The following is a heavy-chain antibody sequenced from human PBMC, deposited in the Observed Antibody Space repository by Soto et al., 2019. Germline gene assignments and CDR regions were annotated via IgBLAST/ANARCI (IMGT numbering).Heavy chain of an antibody. Sequence: QVQLVESVGVVVQPGRSLRLSCAASGFIFSSYGMHWVRQAPGKGLEWVAVMWSEGGDKHYADSVKGRFTISRDNSRNTLYLQMNSLRAEDTAVYYCARDPPDDTSGYFSLDYWGQGTLVTVSS. CDR2: MWSEGGDK. CDR1: GFIFSSYG. V-gene: IGHV3-33*01. D-gene: IGHD3-22*01. J-gene: IGHJ4*02. CDR3: ARDPPDDTSGYFSLDY.